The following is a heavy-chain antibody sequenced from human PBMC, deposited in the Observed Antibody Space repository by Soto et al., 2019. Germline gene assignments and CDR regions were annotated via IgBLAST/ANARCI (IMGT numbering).Heavy chain of an antibody. CDR3: ARGVSAGVDY. CDR2: MQPSTGRT. Sequence: QVQLVQSGAEVREPGASVKVSCKASGYRFTSLDINWVRQTAGQGLEWMGWMQPSTGRTGYAQKFQGRVTMTRDTSINTAYMELTTLTSDATAFYYCARGVSAGVDYWGQGTLVTVSS. D-gene: IGHD1-26*01. V-gene: IGHV1-8*01. CDR1: GYRFTSLD. J-gene: IGHJ4*02.